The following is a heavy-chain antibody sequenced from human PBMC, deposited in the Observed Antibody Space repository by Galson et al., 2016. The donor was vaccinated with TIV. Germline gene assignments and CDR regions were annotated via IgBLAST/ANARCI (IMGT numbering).Heavy chain of an antibody. D-gene: IGHD5-18*01. CDR2: IIPLFGTA. CDR1: GDTFTSYP. V-gene: IGHV1-69*13. J-gene: IGHJ6*02. CDR3: ASDRNTALDTYHQYYGMDV. Sequence: SVKVSCKASGDTFTSYPFNWVRQAPGQGLEWMGGIIPLFGTANYAQKFQGRVTITADESSTTVYMELNSLGSGDTAVYYCASDRNTALDTYHQYYGMDVWGQGTTVTVSS.